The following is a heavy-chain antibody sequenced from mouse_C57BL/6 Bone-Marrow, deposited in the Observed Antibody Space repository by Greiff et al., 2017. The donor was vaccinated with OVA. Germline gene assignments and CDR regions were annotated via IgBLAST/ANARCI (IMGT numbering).Heavy chain of an antibody. Sequence: VQVVESGPGLVQPSQSLSITCTVSGFSLTSYGVHWVRQSPGKGLEWLGVLWSGGSTDYNAAFISRLSISKDNSKSQVFFKMNSLQADDTAIYYCATGEPYYSIYYFDYWGQGTTLTVSS. D-gene: IGHD2-5*01. CDR3: ATGEPYYSIYYFDY. J-gene: IGHJ2*01. CDR2: LWSGGST. V-gene: IGHV2-2*01. CDR1: GFSLTSYG.